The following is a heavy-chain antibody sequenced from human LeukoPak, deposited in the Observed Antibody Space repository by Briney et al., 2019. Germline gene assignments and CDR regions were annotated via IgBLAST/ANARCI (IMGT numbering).Heavy chain of an antibody. CDR2: INHRGST. J-gene: IGHJ4*02. CDR3: ARDPLTFDY. Sequence: PSETLSLTCAVYGGSFSGYYWSWIRQPPGKGLEWIGEINHRGSTNYNPSLKSRVTISVDTSKNQFSLKLSSVTAADTAVYYCARDPLTFDYWGQGTLVTVSS. V-gene: IGHV4-34*01. D-gene: IGHD3-16*02. CDR1: GGSFSGYY.